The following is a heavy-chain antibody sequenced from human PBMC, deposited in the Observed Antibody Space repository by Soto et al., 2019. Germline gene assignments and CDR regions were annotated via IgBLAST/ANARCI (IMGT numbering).Heavy chain of an antibody. D-gene: IGHD6-13*01. CDR1: GDSVSSNSAA. CDR3: ARTTRVAAAGKWMSVYFDY. CDR2: TYYRSKWYN. J-gene: IGHJ4*02. Sequence: PSQTLSLTCAISGDSVSSNSAAWNWIRQSPSRGLEWLGRTYYRSKWYNDYAVSVKGRITINPDTSKNQFSLQLNSVTPEDTAVYYCARTTRVAAAGKWMSVYFDYWGQGTLVTVSS. V-gene: IGHV6-1*01.